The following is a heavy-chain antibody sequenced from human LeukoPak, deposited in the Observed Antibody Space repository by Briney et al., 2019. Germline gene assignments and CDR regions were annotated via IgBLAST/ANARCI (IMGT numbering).Heavy chain of an antibody. J-gene: IGHJ4*02. CDR1: GFTFSSYA. Sequence: GGSLRLSCAASGFTFSSYAMSWVRQAPGKGLEWVTAISGDGASTYYADSVKGRFTFPRDNSKNTLYLQMNSLSAEDTAVYYCAKHVGYCRSSACYFDYWGPGTLVTVSS. CDR2: ISGDGAST. D-gene: IGHD2-2*01. CDR3: AKHVGYCRSSACYFDY. V-gene: IGHV3-23*01.